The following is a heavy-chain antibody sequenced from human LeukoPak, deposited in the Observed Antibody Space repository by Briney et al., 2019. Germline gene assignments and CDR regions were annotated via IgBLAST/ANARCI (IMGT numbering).Heavy chain of an antibody. D-gene: IGHD2-15*01. CDR1: GYTFSSYA. J-gene: IGHJ3*02. CDR3: ARLAASRGSGEAFDI. V-gene: IGHV7-4-1*02. CDR2: INTNTGNP. Sequence: ASVKVSCKASGYTFSSYAMSWVRQAPGQGLEWMGWINTNTGNPTYAQGFTGRFVFSLDTSVSTAYLQISSLKAEDTAVYYCARLAASRGSGEAFDIWGQGTMVTVSS.